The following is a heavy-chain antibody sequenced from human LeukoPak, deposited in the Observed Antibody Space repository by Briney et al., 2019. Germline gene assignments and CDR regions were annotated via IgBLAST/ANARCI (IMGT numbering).Heavy chain of an antibody. CDR2: IYYSGST. V-gene: IGHV4-59*01. Sequence: SETLSLTCTVSGGSISSYYWSWIRQPPGKGLEWIGYIYYSGSTSYNPSLKSRVTISVDTSKNQFSLKLSSVTAADTAVYYCARGGSPYWFDPWGQGTLVTVSS. J-gene: IGHJ5*02. D-gene: IGHD3-10*01. CDR3: ARGGSPYWFDP. CDR1: GGSISSYY.